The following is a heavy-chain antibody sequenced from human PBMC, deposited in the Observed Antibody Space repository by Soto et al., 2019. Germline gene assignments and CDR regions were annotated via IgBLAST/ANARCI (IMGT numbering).Heavy chain of an antibody. D-gene: IGHD6-13*01. CDR1: GGSISSSSFH. Sequence: QLQLQESGPGLVKPSETLSLTCTVSGGSISSSSFHWGWIRQPPGKGLEWIGSIYYSGSTYYSPSLKSRVTISVATSKHQLSLKLSSVTAADAAVYSGARRERAAGTDWWFDPWGQGTLVTVSS. V-gene: IGHV4-39*01. J-gene: IGHJ5*02. CDR2: IYYSGST. CDR3: ARRERAAGTDWWFDP.